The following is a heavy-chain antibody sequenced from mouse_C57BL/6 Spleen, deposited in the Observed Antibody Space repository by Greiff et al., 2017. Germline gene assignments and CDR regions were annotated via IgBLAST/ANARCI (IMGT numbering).Heavy chain of an antibody. CDR3: ARNWIYDYDGYYFGY. D-gene: IGHD2-4*01. J-gene: IGHJ2*01. CDR2: IWSGGST. V-gene: IGHV2-2*01. CDR1: GFSLTSYG. Sequence: QVHVKQSGPGLVQPSQSLPITCTVSGFSLTSYGVHWVRQSPGKGLEWLGVIWSGGSTDYNAAFISRLSISKDNSKSQVFFKMNSLQADDTAIYCCARNWIYDYDGYYFGYWGQGTTLTVSS.